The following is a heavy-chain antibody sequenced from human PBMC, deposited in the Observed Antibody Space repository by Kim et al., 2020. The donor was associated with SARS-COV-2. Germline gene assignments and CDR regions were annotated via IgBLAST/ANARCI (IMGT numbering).Heavy chain of an antibody. V-gene: IGHV3-11*06. D-gene: IGHD3-3*01. Sequence: SVKGRFAISRDNATNSLYLQMSGLRAKDTAVYYCAIFFKAMCHRSHYYDYWGQGTLVTVSS. J-gene: IGHJ4*02. CDR3: AIFFKAMCHRSHYYDY.